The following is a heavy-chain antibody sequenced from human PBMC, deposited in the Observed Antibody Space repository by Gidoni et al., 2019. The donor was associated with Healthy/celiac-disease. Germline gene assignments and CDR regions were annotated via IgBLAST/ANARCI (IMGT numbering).Heavy chain of an antibody. Sequence: QLQLQESGPGLVKPSETLSLTCTVSGGSISSSSYYWGWIRHPPGKGLEWIGSIYYSGSTYYNPSLKSRVTISVDTSKNQFSLKLSSVTAADTAVYYCARDRGDYYGSGSPPDWYFDLWGRGTLVTVSS. J-gene: IGHJ2*01. CDR1: GGSISSSSYY. CDR3: ARDRGDYYGSGSPPDWYFDL. D-gene: IGHD3-10*01. V-gene: IGHV4-39*07. CDR2: IYYSGST.